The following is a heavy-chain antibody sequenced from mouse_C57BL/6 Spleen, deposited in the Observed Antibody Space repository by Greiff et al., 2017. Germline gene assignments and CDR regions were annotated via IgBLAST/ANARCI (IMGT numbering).Heavy chain of an antibody. Sequence: EVKVVESGGGWGQPGGSLSLSCAASGFTFTDYYMSWVRQPPGKALEWLGFIRNKANGYTTEYSASVKGRFTISRDNSQSILYLQMNALRAEDSATYYCARYLSLPLNSFDYWSQGTTLTVSS. CDR1: GFTFTDYY. V-gene: IGHV7-3*01. CDR3: ARYLSLPLNSFDY. CDR2: IRNKANGYTT. J-gene: IGHJ2*01. D-gene: IGHD6-2*01.